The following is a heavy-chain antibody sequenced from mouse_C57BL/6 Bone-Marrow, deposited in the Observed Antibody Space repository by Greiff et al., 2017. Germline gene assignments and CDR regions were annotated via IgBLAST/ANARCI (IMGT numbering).Heavy chain of an antibody. CDR1: GFNIKDDY. CDR2: IDPENGDT. CDR3: TTSVAY. V-gene: IGHV14-4*01. Sequence: VQLQQSGAELVRPGASVKLSCTASGFNIKDDYMHWVKQRPEQSLVWIGWIDPENGDTEYASKFQGKATITADKSSNTAYLQLSSLTSEDTAVYYCTTSVAYWGRGTTLTVTS. J-gene: IGHJ2*01. D-gene: IGHD3-1*01.